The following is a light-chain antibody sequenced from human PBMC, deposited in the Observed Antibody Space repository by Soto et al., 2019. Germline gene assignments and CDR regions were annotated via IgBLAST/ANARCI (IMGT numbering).Light chain of an antibody. CDR2: AAS. V-gene: IGKV1-27*01. CDR3: QKYNSAPWT. CDR1: QGISNY. Sequence: DMQMTQSPSSLSTSVGDRVTITCRASQGISNYLAWYQQKPGKVPKLLIYAASTLQSGVPSRFSGSGSGTDFTLTISSLQPEDVETYYCQKYNSAPWTFGQGTKVDIK. J-gene: IGKJ1*01.